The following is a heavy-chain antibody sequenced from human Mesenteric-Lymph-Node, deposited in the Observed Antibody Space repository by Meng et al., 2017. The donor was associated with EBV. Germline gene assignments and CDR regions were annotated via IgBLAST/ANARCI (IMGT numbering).Heavy chain of an antibody. CDR3: ARDEGGWLTAPDY. V-gene: IGHV1-69*08. CDR1: GGTFSSYT. Sequence: QAHLVQFGAGGKKPGSSVKVSCKASGGTFSSYTISWVRQAPGQGLEWMGRIIPILGIANYAQKFQGRVTITADKSTSTAYMELSSLRSEDTAVYYCARDEGGWLTAPDYWGQGTLVTVSS. CDR2: IIPILGIA. D-gene: IGHD5-24*01. J-gene: IGHJ4*02.